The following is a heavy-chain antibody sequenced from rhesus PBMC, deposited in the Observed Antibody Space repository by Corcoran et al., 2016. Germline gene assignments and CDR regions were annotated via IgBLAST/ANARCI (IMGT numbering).Heavy chain of an antibody. CDR3: ARRSSNYWYFDL. Sequence: QLQLQESGPGLVKPSETLSVTCAVAGGSISSNYWSWIRQPPGRGLEWIGRSYGSGSTNKSNPSLKSRVTLSVDTSKNQLSRKLGSVTAADTAVYYCARRSSNYWYFDLWGPGTPITISS. V-gene: IGHV4-169*01. D-gene: IGHD4-23*01. CDR2: SYGSGSTN. J-gene: IGHJ2*01. CDR1: GGSISSNY.